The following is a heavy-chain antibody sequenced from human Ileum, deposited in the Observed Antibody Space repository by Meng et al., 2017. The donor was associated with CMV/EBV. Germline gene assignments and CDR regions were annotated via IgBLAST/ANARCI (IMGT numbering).Heavy chain of an antibody. Sequence: QVELGELGSGLVESSQTLSLTCNVSGDPFISDDHYWSWIRQPPGKGLEWIGYVFYSGSTYYNPSLMSRVTISVDTSKNQFSLRLSAVTAADTAVYYCARELRYGDYYFDSWGQGTLVTVSS. J-gene: IGHJ4*02. CDR1: GDPFISDDHY. D-gene: IGHD4-17*01. CDR2: VFYSGST. V-gene: IGHV4-30-4*08. CDR3: ARELRYGDYYFDS.